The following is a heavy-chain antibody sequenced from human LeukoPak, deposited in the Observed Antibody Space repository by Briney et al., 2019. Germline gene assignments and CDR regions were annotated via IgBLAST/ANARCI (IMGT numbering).Heavy chain of an antibody. J-gene: IGHJ4*02. V-gene: IGHV1-46*01. D-gene: IGHD5-12*01. Sequence: ASVKVSCKASGYIFISYYIHWVRQAPGQGLEWMGVINPSDGSTNYAQKYQDRVTMTRDTSISTAYMELSRLRSDDTAVYYCARGPSRGYSGYDPFDYWGQGTLVTVSS. CDR1: GYIFISYY. CDR3: ARGPSRGYSGYDPFDY. CDR2: INPSDGST.